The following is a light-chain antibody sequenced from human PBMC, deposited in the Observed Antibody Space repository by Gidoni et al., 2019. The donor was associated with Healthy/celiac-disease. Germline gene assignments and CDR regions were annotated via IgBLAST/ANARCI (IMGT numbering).Light chain of an antibody. J-gene: IGKJ4*01. CDR2: AAS. CDR1: QGISSY. CDR3: QQYYSYPALT. V-gene: IGKV1-8*01. Sequence: AIRMTQSPSSFSASTGDRVTITCRASQGISSYLAWYQQKPGKAPKLLIYAASTLQSGVPSRFSGSGSETDFTLTISCLQSEDFATYYCQQYYSYPALTFXGXTKVEIK.